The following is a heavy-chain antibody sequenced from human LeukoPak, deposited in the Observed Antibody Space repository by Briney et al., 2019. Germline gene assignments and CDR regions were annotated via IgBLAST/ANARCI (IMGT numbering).Heavy chain of an antibody. D-gene: IGHD3-22*01. J-gene: IGHJ4*02. CDR2: ISGSGGST. V-gene: IGHV3-23*01. CDR1: GFTFSSYA. CDR3: AKVAYYDSSGYFNRLAD. Sequence: GGSLRLSCAASGFTFSSYAMSWVRQAPGKGLEWVSAISGSGGSTYYADSVKGRFTISRDNSKKTLYLQMNSLRAEDTAVYYCAKVAYYDSSGYFNRLADWGQGTLVTVSS.